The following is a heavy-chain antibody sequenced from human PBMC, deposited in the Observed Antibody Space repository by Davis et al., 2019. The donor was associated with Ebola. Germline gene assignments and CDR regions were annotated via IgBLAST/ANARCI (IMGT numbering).Heavy chain of an antibody. CDR2: IYYSGSI. CDR1: GGSISSYY. J-gene: IGHJ4*02. Sequence: PSETLSLTCTVSGGSISSYYWSWIRQPPGKGLEWIGYIYYSGSIYYNPSLKSRVTISVDTSKNQFSLKLSSVTAADTAVYYCASLPTVYYDFWSGYDYFDYWGQGTLVTVSS. V-gene: IGHV4-59*08. D-gene: IGHD3-3*01. CDR3: ASLPTVYYDFWSGYDYFDY.